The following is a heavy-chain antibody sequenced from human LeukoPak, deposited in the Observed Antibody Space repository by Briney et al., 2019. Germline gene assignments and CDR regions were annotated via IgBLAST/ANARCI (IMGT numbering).Heavy chain of an antibody. D-gene: IGHD3-22*01. CDR1: GFTFSSYW. CDR2: IKQDGSEK. CDR3: ARDYYDSSGYYGAFDI. J-gene: IGHJ3*02. Sequence: GGSLRLSCAASGFTFSSYWMSWVRQAPGKGLEWVANIKQDGSEKYYVDSVKGRFTISRDNAKNSLYLQMNGLRAEDTAVYYCARDYYDSSGYYGAFDIWGQGTMVTVSS. V-gene: IGHV3-7*01.